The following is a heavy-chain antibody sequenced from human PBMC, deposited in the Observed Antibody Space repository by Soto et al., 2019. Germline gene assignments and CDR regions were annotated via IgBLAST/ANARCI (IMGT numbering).Heavy chain of an antibody. CDR1: VASFAGPGYS. CDR2: IYESGTI. Sequence: SETLSLTSAVSVASFAGPGYSWTWIRQPQGGAWDWIGYIYESGTILYNPSLKTRLTISLNWSDKQFSLTLNSVTAADTAVYYCARAQFYSGSGNYHNLMLDPWGQGTQVTVSS. J-gene: IGHJ5*02. V-gene: IGHV4-30-2*01. CDR3: ARAQFYSGSGNYHNLMLDP. D-gene: IGHD3-10*01.